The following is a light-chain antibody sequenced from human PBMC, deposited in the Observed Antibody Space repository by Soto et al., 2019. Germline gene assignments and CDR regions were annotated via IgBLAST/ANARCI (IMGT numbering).Light chain of an antibody. Sequence: EIVLTQSPGTLSLSPGGRATLSCRASQSVSSSYLAWYQQKPGQAPRLLIYGASSRATGIPDRFSGSGSGTDFTLTISRLEPEDSAVYYCQQYGSSPPTFGQGTKVDI. J-gene: IGKJ1*01. CDR3: QQYGSSPPT. CDR1: QSVSSSY. CDR2: GAS. V-gene: IGKV3-20*01.